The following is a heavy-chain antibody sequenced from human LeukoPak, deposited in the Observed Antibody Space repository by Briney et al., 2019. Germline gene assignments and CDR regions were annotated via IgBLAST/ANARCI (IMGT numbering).Heavy chain of an antibody. D-gene: IGHD3-10*01. CDR2: IRYDGSNK. V-gene: IGHV3-30*02. CDR1: GFTFSSYG. CDR3: AKDRGITMVRGVMTPSLDY. Sequence: GGSLRLSCAASGFTFSSYGMHWVRQAPGKGLEWVAFIRYDGSNKYYADSVKGRFTISRDNSKNTLYLQMNSLRAEDTAVYYCAKDRGITMVRGVMTPSLDYWGQGTLVTVSS. J-gene: IGHJ4*02.